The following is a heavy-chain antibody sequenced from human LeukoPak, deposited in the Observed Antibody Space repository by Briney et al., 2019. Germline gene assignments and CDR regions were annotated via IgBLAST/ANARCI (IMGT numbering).Heavy chain of an antibody. CDR1: GFTFSGYA. CDR3: ARERSGYDPQY. J-gene: IGHJ4*02. D-gene: IGHD5-12*01. CDR2: ISYDGRGK. V-gene: IGHV3-30*04. Sequence: GRSLRLSCAASGFTFSGYAMHWVRQAPGKGLEWVTLISYDGRGKYYADSVKGRFTISRDNSENMLYLQMNSLRPEDTAVYYCARERSGYDPQYWGQGTLVTVSS.